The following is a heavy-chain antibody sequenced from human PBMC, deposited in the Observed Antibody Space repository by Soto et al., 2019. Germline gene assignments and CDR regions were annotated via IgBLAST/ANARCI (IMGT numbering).Heavy chain of an antibody. CDR2: IYYSGST. CDR1: GGSISSSSYY. V-gene: IGHV4-39*01. J-gene: IGHJ4*02. Sequence: PSETLSLTCTVSGGSISSSSYYWGWIRQPPGKGLEWIGSIYYSGSTYYNPSLKSRVTISVDTSKNQFSLKLSSVTAADTAVYYCARHRRITMVRGVISYFDYWGQGTLVTVSS. D-gene: IGHD3-10*01. CDR3: ARHRRITMVRGVISYFDY.